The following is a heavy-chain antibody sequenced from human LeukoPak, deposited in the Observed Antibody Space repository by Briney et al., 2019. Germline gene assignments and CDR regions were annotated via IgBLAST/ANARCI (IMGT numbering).Heavy chain of an antibody. J-gene: IGHJ4*02. Sequence: GESLKISCKGSGYSFTSYWIGWVRQMPGKGLEWMGIIYPGDSDTRYSPSFQGQVTISADKSISTAYLQWSSLKASDTAMYYCARGDCSGGSCYPIGDYWGQGALVTVSS. CDR2: IYPGDSDT. V-gene: IGHV5-51*01. CDR3: ARGDCSGGSCYPIGDY. D-gene: IGHD2-15*01. CDR1: GYSFTSYW.